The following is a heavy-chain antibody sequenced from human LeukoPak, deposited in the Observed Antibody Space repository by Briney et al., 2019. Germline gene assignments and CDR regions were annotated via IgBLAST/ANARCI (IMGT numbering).Heavy chain of an antibody. CDR2: ISPYNGNT. CDR1: GGTFSSYA. J-gene: IGHJ4*02. V-gene: IGHV1-18*01. Sequence: ASVKVSCKASGGTFSSYAISWVRQAPGQGLEWMGWISPYNGNTNYAQKLQGRVTMTTDTSTSTAYMELRSLRSDGTAVYYCAREPPMLRGAYDYWGQGTLVTVSS. D-gene: IGHD3-10*01. CDR3: AREPPMLRGAYDY.